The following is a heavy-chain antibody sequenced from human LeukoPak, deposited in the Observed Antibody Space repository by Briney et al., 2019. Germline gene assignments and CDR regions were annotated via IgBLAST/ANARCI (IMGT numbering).Heavy chain of an antibody. CDR2: ISYDGSNK. D-gene: IGHD6-6*01. Sequence: GGSLRLSCAASGFTFNYYAMHWVRQAPGKGLEWVAIISYDGSNKYYADSVKGRFTISGDNSKNTLYLQMNSLRTEDTAVYYCAREEQLVGFYYYMDVWGKGTTVTVSS. J-gene: IGHJ6*03. CDR1: GFTFNYYA. V-gene: IGHV3-30*04. CDR3: AREEQLVGFYYYMDV.